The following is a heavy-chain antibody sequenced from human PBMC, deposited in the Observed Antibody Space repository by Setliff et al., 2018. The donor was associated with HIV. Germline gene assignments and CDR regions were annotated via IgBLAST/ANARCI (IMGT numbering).Heavy chain of an antibody. Sequence: GESLKISCQGSGYSFTTYWIGWVRQMPGKGLEWMGIIYPGDSDIIYSPSFQGQVTISADKSITTAYLQWSSLKASDTAIYYCVRHRSAVAGTRIGYCYYMDVWGKGTRSPSP. D-gene: IGHD6-19*01. J-gene: IGHJ6*03. CDR1: GYSFTTYW. CDR3: VRHRSAVAGTRIGYCYYMDV. CDR2: IYPGDSDI. V-gene: IGHV5-51*01.